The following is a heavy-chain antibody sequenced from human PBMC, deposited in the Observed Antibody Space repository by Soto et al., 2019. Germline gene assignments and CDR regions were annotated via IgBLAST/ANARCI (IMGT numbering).Heavy chain of an antibody. Sequence: GASAKVSCKASGGTFSSYTISWVRQAPGQGLEWMGRIIPILGIANYAQKFQGRVTITADKSTSTAYMELSSLRSEDTAVYYCASKPTVTTHNWFDPWGQGTLVTVSS. CDR1: GGTFSSYT. CDR3: ASKPTVTTHNWFDP. J-gene: IGHJ5*02. D-gene: IGHD4-17*01. CDR2: IIPILGIA. V-gene: IGHV1-69*02.